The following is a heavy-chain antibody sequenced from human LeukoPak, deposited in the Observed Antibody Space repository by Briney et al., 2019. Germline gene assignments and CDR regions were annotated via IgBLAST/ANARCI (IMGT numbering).Heavy chain of an antibody. D-gene: IGHD3-22*01. CDR1: GLTSSIFE. J-gene: IGHJ4*02. Sequence: PGGSLRLSCMSSGLTSSIFEMNWVRQAPGKGLEWVSYISQGGSTTDYADSVKGRFTISRDNAKNSLYLQMSSLRAEDTAVYYCARFYYDHSGSFDYWGQGTLVTVSS. CDR3: ARFYYDHSGSFDY. CDR2: ISQGGSTT. V-gene: IGHV3-48*03.